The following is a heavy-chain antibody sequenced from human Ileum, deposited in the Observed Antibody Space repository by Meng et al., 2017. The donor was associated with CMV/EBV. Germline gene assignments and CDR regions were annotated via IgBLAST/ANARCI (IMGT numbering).Heavy chain of an antibody. Sequence: CTVSGGSMTSGGYYWSWIRQHPGKGLEWIGYIYHSGNTYYNPFLKSRVSISIDTSKNQFSLNLTSVTAADTAVYYCARLAAGINWFDPWGQGTLVTVSS. J-gene: IGHJ5*02. D-gene: IGHD6-19*01. CDR2: IYHSGNT. V-gene: IGHV4-31*03. CDR1: GGSMTSGGYY. CDR3: ARLAAGINWFDP.